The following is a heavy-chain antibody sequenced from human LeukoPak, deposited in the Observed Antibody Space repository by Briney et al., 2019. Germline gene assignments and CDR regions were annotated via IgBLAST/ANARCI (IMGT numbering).Heavy chain of an antibody. Sequence: GGSLRLSCAASGFTFSSYTMHWVRQAPDKGLEWMAVISDGGSDKYYADSVRGRFTISRDNSENTLTLQMSSLRAEDTALYYCARGISSGIVVTAIAYWGQGTLVTVSS. V-gene: IGHV3-30-3*01. J-gene: IGHJ4*02. D-gene: IGHD2-21*02. CDR2: ISDGGSDK. CDR3: ARGISSGIVVTAIAY. CDR1: GFTFSSYT.